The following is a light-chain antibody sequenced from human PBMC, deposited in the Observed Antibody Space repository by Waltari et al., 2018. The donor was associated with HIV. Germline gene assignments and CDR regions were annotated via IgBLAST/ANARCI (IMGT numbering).Light chain of an antibody. CDR1: NSNIETGYD. J-gene: IGLJ3*02. CDR2: GNT. V-gene: IGLV1-40*01. CDR3: QSYDSSLNAWV. Sequence: QSVLTQPPSVSGAPGQRVTISCTGSNSNIETGYDVHWYRQFPGRAPKLLVYGNTHRPSGVPDRFSGSKSGTSASLAITGLQAEDEADYYCQSYDSSLNAWVFGGGTKLTVL.